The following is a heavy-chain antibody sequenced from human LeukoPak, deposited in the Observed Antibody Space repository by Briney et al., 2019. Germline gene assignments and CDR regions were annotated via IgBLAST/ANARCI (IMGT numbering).Heavy chain of an antibody. D-gene: IGHD3-16*01. V-gene: IGHV3-66*02. CDR2: IYSGGST. CDR1: GFTVSSNY. Sequence: GGSLRLSCAASGFTVSSNYMSWVRQAPGKGLEWVSIIYSGGSTYYTDSVKGRFTISRDNSKNTLYLHVNSLRAEDTAVYYCARGGRYDYVWGSYFDYWGQGTLVTVSS. CDR3: ARGGRYDYVWGSYFDY. J-gene: IGHJ4*02.